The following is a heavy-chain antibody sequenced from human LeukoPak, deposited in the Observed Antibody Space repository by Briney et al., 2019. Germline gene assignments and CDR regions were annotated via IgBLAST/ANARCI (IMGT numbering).Heavy chain of an antibody. CDR2: ISTYNGNT. D-gene: IGHD2-21*02. CDR1: GYTFTSYY. V-gene: IGHV1-18*04. Sequence: ASVKVSCKASGYTFTSYYMHWVRQAPGQGLEWMGWISTYNGNTNYAQKFQGRVTLTTDTSTSTASMELRSLRSDDTAVYYCARDVVVVTAIGGLDYWGQGTLVTVSS. CDR3: ARDVVVVTAIGGLDY. J-gene: IGHJ4*02.